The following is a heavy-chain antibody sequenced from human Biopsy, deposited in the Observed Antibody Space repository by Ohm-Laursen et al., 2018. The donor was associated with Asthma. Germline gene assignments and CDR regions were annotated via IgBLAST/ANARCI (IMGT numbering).Heavy chain of an antibody. V-gene: IGHV4-39*02. D-gene: IGHD6-6*01. CDR1: GDAMSTSGSY. J-gene: IGHJ2*01. Sequence: SETLSLTCIVSGDAMSTSGSYWGWIRQSPGKGLEWIGGIYYSGKTYYNPSLESRVTISADTSKNLFSLKVTSVTAAGTAVYYCARAVSSSSYWYFDLWGRGDLVTVSS. CDR2: IYYSGKT. CDR3: ARAVSSSSYWYFDL.